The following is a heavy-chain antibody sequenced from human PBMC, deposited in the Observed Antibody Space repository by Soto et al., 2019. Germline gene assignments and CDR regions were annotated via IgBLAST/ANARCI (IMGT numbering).Heavy chain of an antibody. V-gene: IGHV1-46*01. Sequence: GASVKVSCKASGYTFTSYYMHWVRQAPGQGLEWMGIINPSGGSTSYAQKFQGRVTMTRDTSTSTVYMELSSLRSEDTAVYYCARDGRNYYDSSGYYSDAFDIWGQGTMVT. CDR3: ARDGRNYYDSSGYYSDAFDI. D-gene: IGHD3-22*01. CDR1: GYTFTSYY. J-gene: IGHJ3*02. CDR2: INPSGGST.